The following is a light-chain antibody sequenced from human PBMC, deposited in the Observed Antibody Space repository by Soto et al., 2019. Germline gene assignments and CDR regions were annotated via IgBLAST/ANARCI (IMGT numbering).Light chain of an antibody. Sequence: QSVLTQPPSASGTPGQRVTISCSGISSNIGSNTVNWYQQVPGTAPKLLIYNNNQRPSGVPDRFSGSKSGTSASLAISGLQSEDEADYYCAAWDDSPNGWVFGGGTKLTVL. V-gene: IGLV1-44*01. CDR1: SSNIGSNT. CDR3: AAWDDSPNGWV. J-gene: IGLJ3*02. CDR2: NNN.